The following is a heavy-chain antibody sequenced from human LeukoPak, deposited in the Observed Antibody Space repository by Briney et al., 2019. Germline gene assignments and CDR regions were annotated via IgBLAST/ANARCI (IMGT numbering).Heavy chain of an antibody. J-gene: IGHJ4*02. CDR1: GFTFSSYE. CDR3: ARVPAAIGGGDY. D-gene: IGHD2-2*01. Sequence: GGSLRLSCAASGFTFSSYEMNWVRQAPGKGLEWVSSISSSSSYIYYADSVKGRFTISRDNAKNSLYLQMNSLRAEDTAVYYCARVPAAIGGGDYWGQGTLVTVSS. V-gene: IGHV3-21*01. CDR2: ISSSSSYI.